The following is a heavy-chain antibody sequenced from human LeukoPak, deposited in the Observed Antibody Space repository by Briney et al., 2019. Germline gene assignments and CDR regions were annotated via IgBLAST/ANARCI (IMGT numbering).Heavy chain of an antibody. D-gene: IGHD3-10*01. CDR2: ISYDGSNK. J-gene: IGHJ4*02. Sequence: GALRLSCAASGFTFSSYGMHWVRQAPGKGLEWVAVISYDGSNKYYADSVKGRFTISRDNPKNTLYLQMNSLRAEDTAVYYCAKDLTIDYWGQGTLVAVSS. V-gene: IGHV3-30*18. CDR3: AKDLTIDY. CDR1: GFTFSSYG.